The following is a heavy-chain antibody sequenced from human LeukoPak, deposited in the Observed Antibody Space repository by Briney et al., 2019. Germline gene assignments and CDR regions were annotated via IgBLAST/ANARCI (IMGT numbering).Heavy chain of an antibody. D-gene: IGHD4-11*01. CDR3: ARGNDYSNYEDVGWFDP. CDR2: IYTSGST. Sequence: SETLSLTCTVSGGSISSGSYYWSWIRQPAGKGLEWIGRIYTSGSTNYNPSLKSRVTISVDTSKNQFSLKLSSVTAADTAVYYCARGNDYSNYEDVGWFDPWGQGTLVTVSS. J-gene: IGHJ5*02. CDR1: GGSISSGSYY. V-gene: IGHV4-61*02.